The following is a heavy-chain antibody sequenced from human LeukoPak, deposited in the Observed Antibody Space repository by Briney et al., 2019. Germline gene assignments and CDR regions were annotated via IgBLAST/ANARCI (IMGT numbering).Heavy chain of an antibody. CDR1: GFTFSGAW. D-gene: IGHD3-10*01. CDR3: TTDQAYYYGLGTRADQ. CDR2: IKSKTDGETT. Sequence: GGSLRLSCAGSGFTFSGAWMSWVRQAPGKGPEWVGHIKSKTDGETTDYAAPVKARFTISRDDSKNTLYLQMNSLKTEDTAVYYCTTDQAYYYGLGTRADQWGQGTLVTVSS. J-gene: IGHJ4*02. V-gene: IGHV3-15*05.